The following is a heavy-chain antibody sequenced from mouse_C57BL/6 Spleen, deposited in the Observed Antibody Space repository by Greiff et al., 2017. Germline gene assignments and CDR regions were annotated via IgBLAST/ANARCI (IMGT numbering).Heavy chain of an antibody. V-gene: IGHV1-80*01. Sequence: VKLMESGAELVKPGASVKISCKASGYAFSSYWMNWVKQRPGKGLEWIGQIYPGDGDTNYNGKFKGKATLTADKSSSTAYMQLSSLTSEDSAVYFCARGYGSSYDWYFDVWGTGTTVTVSS. D-gene: IGHD1-1*01. J-gene: IGHJ1*03. CDR1: GYAFSSYW. CDR2: IYPGDGDT. CDR3: ARGYGSSYDWYFDV.